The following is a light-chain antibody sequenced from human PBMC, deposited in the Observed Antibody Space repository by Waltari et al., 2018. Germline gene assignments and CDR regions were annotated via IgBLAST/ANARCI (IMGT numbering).Light chain of an antibody. Sequence: DIVMTQSPESLAVSLGERAIINCRSSQNVLYYSNNKNYLAWYQHNSGQSPKLLIYWAPTRDSGVTDRFSGSGSETEFTLTISDLQADDVAVYYCQQYYATPRTFGQGTRVEIK. J-gene: IGKJ1*01. CDR2: WAP. CDR3: QQYYATPRT. V-gene: IGKV4-1*01. CDR1: QNVLYYSNNKNY.